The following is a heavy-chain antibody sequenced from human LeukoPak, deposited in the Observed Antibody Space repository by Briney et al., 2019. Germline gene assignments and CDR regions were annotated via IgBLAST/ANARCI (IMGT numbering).Heavy chain of an antibody. CDR3: AKRGVVIRGLLVIGYHQEAYHYDF. D-gene: IGHD3-10*01. V-gene: IGHV3-23*01. CDR2: ISERGGST. Sequence: GGSLRLSCVVSGISLSNYAMTWVRQAPGKGLEWVSYISERGGSTTYADSVKGRFTISRDTSLNTLYLQMNNLRAEDTAVYFCAKRGVVIRGLLVIGYHQEAYHYDFWGQGVLVAVSS. CDR1: GISLSNYA. J-gene: IGHJ4*02.